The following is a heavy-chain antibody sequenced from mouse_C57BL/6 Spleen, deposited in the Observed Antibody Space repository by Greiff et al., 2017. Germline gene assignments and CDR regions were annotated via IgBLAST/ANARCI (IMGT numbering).Heavy chain of an antibody. CDR3: ARSLTGAFAY. CDR2: IYPGDGDT. Sequence: VQLVASGPELVKPGASVKISCKASGYAFSSSWMNWVKQRPGKGLEWIGRIYPGDGDTNYNGTFTGKATLTADKSSSTAYMQLSSLTSEDSAVYFCARSLTGAFAYWGQGTLVTVSA. J-gene: IGHJ3*01. D-gene: IGHD4-1*01. CDR1: GYAFSSSW. V-gene: IGHV1-82*01.